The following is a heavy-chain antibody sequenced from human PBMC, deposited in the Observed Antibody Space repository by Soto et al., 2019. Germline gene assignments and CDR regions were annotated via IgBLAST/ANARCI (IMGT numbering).Heavy chain of an antibody. CDR3: ARVGGYCSSTGCYPENYFDP. Sequence: LSLTCTVSGGSISSGDYYWSWIRQPPGKGLEWIGYIYYTGSTDSNPSLKSRVTTSVDASKNQFSLKLSSVTAADTAVYYCARVGGYCSSTGCYPENYFDPWGQGTLVTVPQ. CDR1: GGSISSGDYY. D-gene: IGHD2-2*01. CDR2: IYYTGST. V-gene: IGHV4-30-4*01. J-gene: IGHJ5*02.